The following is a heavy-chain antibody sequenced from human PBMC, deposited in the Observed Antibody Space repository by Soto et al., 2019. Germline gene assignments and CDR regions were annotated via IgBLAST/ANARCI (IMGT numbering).Heavy chain of an antibody. CDR2: ISWNSGSI. V-gene: IGHV3-9*01. CDR1: GFTFDDYA. Sequence: EVQLVESGGGLVQPGRSLRLSCAASGFTFDDYAMHWVRQAPGKGLEWVSGISWNSGSIGYADSVKGRFTISRDNAKNSLYLQMNSLRAEDTALYYCARRGTYSSGWDYWGQGTLVTVSS. D-gene: IGHD6-19*01. CDR3: ARRGTYSSGWDY. J-gene: IGHJ4*02.